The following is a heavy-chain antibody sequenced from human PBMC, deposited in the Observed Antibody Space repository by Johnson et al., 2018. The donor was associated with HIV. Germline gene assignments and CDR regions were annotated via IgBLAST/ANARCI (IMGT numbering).Heavy chain of an antibody. CDR1: GFTFSTYG. V-gene: IGHV3-20*04. Sequence: VQLVESGGGVVQPGRSLRLSCAASGFTFSTYGMSWVRQPPGKGLEWVSGINWSGGSTAYADSMKGRFTISRDNDKKSLYLHVNSLRAEDTAFYYCARGKGAAAGLDAFDIWGQGTMVTVSS. CDR3: ARGKGAAAGLDAFDI. D-gene: IGHD6-13*01. J-gene: IGHJ3*02. CDR2: INWSGGST.